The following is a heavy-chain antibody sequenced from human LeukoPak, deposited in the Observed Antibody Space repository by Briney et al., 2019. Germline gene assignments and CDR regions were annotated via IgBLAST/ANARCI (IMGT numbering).Heavy chain of an antibody. J-gene: IGHJ6*02. CDR3: ARSGTGNYHYGMDV. Sequence: GESLKISCKGSGYSFTSYCVSWWRQIPGKRLEWLGIIYPGDSDTTYSPSLQAQVTMSADQSISTAYLQWCSLQASDTALYYCARSGTGNYHYGMDVWGQGNTVSVSS. V-gene: IGHV5-51*01. D-gene: IGHD3/OR15-3a*01. CDR1: GYSFTSYC. CDR2: IYPGDSDT.